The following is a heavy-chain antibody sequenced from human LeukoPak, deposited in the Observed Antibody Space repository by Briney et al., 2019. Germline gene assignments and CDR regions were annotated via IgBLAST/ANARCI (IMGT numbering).Heavy chain of an antibody. V-gene: IGHV3-15*01. Sequence: PGGSLRLSCAASGFTFISSWMTWVRQAPGKGLKWVGRIRSTPDGGATDYAAPVKGRFTISRDDSKNTLYLQMSSLRTVDTAVYYCATDLHFGYCTATSCANYWGQGTLVTVSS. D-gene: IGHD2-2*03. J-gene: IGHJ4*02. CDR2: IRSTPDGGAT. CDR1: GFTFISSW. CDR3: ATDLHFGYCTATSCANY.